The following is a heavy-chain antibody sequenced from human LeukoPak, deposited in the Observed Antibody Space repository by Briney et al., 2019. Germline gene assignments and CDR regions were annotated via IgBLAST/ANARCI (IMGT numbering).Heavy chain of an antibody. J-gene: IGHJ6*02. V-gene: IGHV1-3*01. CDR1: GYTFTSYA. CDR2: INAGNGNT. D-gene: IGHD6-13*01. Sequence: ASVKVSCKASGYTFTSYAMHWVRQAPGQRLEWMGWINAGNGNTKYSQKFQGRVTITRDTSASTAYMELSSLRSEDTAVYYRAREGAAAGDYYYGMDVWGQGTTVTVSS. CDR3: AREGAAAGDYYYGMDV.